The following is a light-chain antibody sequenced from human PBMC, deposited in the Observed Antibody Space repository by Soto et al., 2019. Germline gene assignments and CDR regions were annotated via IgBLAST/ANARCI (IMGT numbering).Light chain of an antibody. Sequence: EIVLTQSPGTLSLSPGERATLSCGASQSVTSNYLAWYQQKPGQAPRLLIYDASNRATGIPARFSGSGSGTDCTLTISSLEPEDVSVYYCQQHSSWPLTFGGGTKVDIK. J-gene: IGKJ4*01. CDR3: QQHSSWPLT. CDR2: DAS. V-gene: IGKV3D-20*02. CDR1: QSVTSNY.